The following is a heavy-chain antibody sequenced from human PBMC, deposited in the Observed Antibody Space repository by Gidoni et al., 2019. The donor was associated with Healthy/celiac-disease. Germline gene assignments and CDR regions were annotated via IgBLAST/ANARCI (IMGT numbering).Heavy chain of an antibody. CDR1: GYSFTSYW. Sequence: EVQLVQSGAEVKKPGESLKISCKGSGYSFTSYWIGWVRQMPGKGLEWMGIIYPGDSDTRYSPSFQGQVTISADKSISTAYLQWSSLKASDTAMYYCARVSSSSFSEAYYYGMDVWGQGTTVTVSS. D-gene: IGHD6-6*01. J-gene: IGHJ6*02. CDR2: IYPGDSDT. V-gene: IGHV5-51*01. CDR3: ARVSSSSFSEAYYYGMDV.